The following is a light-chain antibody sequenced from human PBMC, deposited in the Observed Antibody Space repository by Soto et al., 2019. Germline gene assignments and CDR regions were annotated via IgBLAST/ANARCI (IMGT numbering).Light chain of an antibody. Sequence: EIVLTQHPGTLHLPQGQRATLYCRASQRVSGNFLAWYQEKPGQAPRLLIYGASSRATGIPDRLSGSGSGSDCALTISRLEPEEFAVYYCRQYGRSLGLAFGGGTKVDIK. CDR3: RQYGRSLGLA. CDR1: QRVSGNF. CDR2: GAS. V-gene: IGKV3-20*01. J-gene: IGKJ4*01.